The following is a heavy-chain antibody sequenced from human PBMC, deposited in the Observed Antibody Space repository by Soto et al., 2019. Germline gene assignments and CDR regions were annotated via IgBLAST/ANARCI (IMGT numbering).Heavy chain of an antibody. CDR3: ARGWFGPDV. CDR2: IDNAGTDS. V-gene: IGHV3-74*01. Sequence: EVQLVESGGGLVQPGGSLRLSCAASGFTLRGRSMHWVRQAPGKGLVWVSGIDNAGTDSTYADSVKGRFTSSRDNAKNMLYLQMNSLRVEATAVYYCARGWFGPDVWGKGTTVTVSS. D-gene: IGHD3-10*01. J-gene: IGHJ6*04. CDR1: GFTLRGRS.